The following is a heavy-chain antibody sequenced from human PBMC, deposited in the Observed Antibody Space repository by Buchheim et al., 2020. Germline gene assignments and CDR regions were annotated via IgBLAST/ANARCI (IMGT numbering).Heavy chain of an antibody. D-gene: IGHD3-22*01. CDR3: TRDDMIVAAASTDGMDV. Sequence: EVQLVESGGGLVKPGGSLILSCAASGFTFSSYSMNCVRQAPGKGLEWVSSISSSSSYIYYADSVKGRFTISRDNAKTPLYLNMNSLSAEDTAVYYCTRDDMIVAAASTDGMDVWGQGTT. CDR2: ISSSSSYI. CDR1: GFTFSSYS. J-gene: IGHJ6*02. V-gene: IGHV3-21*01.